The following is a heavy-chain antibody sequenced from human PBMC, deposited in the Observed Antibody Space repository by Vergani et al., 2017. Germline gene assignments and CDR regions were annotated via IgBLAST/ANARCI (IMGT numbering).Heavy chain of an antibody. CDR2: IIPIFGTA. J-gene: IGHJ6*02. D-gene: IGHD1-26*01. V-gene: IGHV1-69*06. CDR1: GGTFSSYA. Sequence: QVQLVQSGAEVKKPGSSVKVSCKASGGTFSSYAISWVRQAPGQGLEWMGGIIPIFGTANYAQKFQGRVTMTRDTSTSTVYMELSSLRSDDTAVYYCARVIRENPYGMDVWGQGTMVTVSS. CDR3: ARVIRENPYGMDV.